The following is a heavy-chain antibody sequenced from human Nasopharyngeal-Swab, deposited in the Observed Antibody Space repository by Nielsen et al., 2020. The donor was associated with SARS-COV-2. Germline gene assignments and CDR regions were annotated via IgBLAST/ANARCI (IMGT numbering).Heavy chain of an antibody. CDR1: GGSISSSSYY. V-gene: IGHV4-39*01. J-gene: IGHJ6*03. D-gene: IGHD6-19*01. CDR3: AGGYNSGWYEGGWSLTSYYYYMDV. CDR2: IYYSGST. Sequence: GSLRLSCTVSGGSISSSSYYWGWIRQPPGKGLEWIGSIYYSGSTYYNPSLKSRVTISVDTSKNQFSLKLSSVTAAATAVYYCAGGYNSGWYEGGWSLTSYYYYMDVWGKGTTVTVSS.